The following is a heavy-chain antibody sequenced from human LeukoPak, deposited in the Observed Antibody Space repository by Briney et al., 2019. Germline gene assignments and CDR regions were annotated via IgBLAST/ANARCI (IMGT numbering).Heavy chain of an antibody. J-gene: IGHJ6*02. V-gene: IGHV3-48*04. Sequence: GGSLRLSCAASGFTFSSYWMHWVRQAPGKGLEWVSYISSSGSTIYYADSVKGRFTISRDNAKNSLYLQMNSLRAEDTAVYYCAREYPDCSGGSCYLYYYYYGMDVWGQGTTVTVSS. CDR3: AREYPDCSGGSCYLYYYYYGMDV. CDR2: ISSSGSTI. CDR1: GFTFSSYW. D-gene: IGHD2-15*01.